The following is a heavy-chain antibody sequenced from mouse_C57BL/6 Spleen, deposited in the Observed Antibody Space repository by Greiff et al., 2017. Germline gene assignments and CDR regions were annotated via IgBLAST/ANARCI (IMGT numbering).Heavy chain of an antibody. V-gene: IGHV1-55*01. CDR2: IYPGSGST. CDR1: GYTFTSYW. Sequence: VQLQQPGAELVKPGASVKMSCKASGYTFTSYWITWVKQRPGQGLEWIGDIYPGSGSTNYNEKFKSKATLTVDTSSSTAYMQLSSLTSEDSAVYYCARQGNYYGSPFYAMDYWGQGTSVTVSS. CDR3: ARQGNYYGSPFYAMDY. D-gene: IGHD1-1*01. J-gene: IGHJ4*01.